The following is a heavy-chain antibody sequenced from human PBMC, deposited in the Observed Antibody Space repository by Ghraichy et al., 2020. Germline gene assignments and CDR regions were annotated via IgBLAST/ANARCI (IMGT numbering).Heavy chain of an antibody. CDR1: GGSISSSNW. Sequence: SETLSLTCAVSGGSISSSNWWSWVRQPPGKGLEWIGDIYHSGSTNYNPSLKSRVTISVDKSKNQFSLKLSSVTAADTAVYYCARAPADYVWGSYRSPFDYWGQGTLVTVSS. D-gene: IGHD3-16*02. J-gene: IGHJ4*02. CDR3: ARAPADYVWGSYRSPFDY. CDR2: IYHSGST. V-gene: IGHV4-4*02.